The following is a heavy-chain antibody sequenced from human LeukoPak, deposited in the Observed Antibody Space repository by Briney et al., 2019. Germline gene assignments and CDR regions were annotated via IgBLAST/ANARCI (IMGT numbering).Heavy chain of an antibody. Sequence: GGSLRLSCAASGFTFSSYSMNWVRQAPGKGLEWVSSITSSSSYIYYADSVKGRFTISRDNAKNTLNLQMNSLRAEDTAVYYCARDLGQYYDTSDNWFDPWGQGTLVTVSS. V-gene: IGHV3-21*01. CDR2: ITSSSSYI. D-gene: IGHD3-22*01. J-gene: IGHJ5*02. CDR1: GFTFSSYS. CDR3: ARDLGQYYDTSDNWFDP.